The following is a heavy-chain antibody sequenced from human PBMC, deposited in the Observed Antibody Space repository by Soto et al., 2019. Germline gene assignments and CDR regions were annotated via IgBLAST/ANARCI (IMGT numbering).Heavy chain of an antibody. CDR1: GGSISNYY. Sequence: QVQLQESGPGLVKPSETLSLTCTVSGGSISNYYWSWIRQPPGKGLEWIGYIYYSGSTNYNPSLKSRVTRSVDTSKNQSSLKLSSVTAADTAVYYCASLRGYCSGASCYSGYYYYMNVWGKGTTVTVSS. D-gene: IGHD2-15*01. CDR3: ASLRGYCSGASCYSGYYYYMNV. J-gene: IGHJ6*03. CDR2: IYYSGST. V-gene: IGHV4-59*08.